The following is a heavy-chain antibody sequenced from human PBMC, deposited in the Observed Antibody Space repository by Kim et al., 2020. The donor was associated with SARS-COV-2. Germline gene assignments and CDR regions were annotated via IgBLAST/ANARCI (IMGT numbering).Heavy chain of an antibody. CDR1: GFTFSSYA. Sequence: GGSLRLSCAASGFTFSSYAMSWVRQAPGKGLEWVSAISGSGGSTYYADSVKGRFTISRDNSKNTLYLQMNSLRAEDTAVYYCAKDSHCSSTSCYRHPEEKDYWGQGTLVTVSS. V-gene: IGHV3-23*01. CDR2: ISGSGGST. J-gene: IGHJ4*02. D-gene: IGHD2-2*02. CDR3: AKDSHCSSTSCYRHPEEKDY.